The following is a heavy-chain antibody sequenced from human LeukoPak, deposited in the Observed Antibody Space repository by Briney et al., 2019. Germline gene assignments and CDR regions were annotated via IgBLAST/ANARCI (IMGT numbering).Heavy chain of an antibody. CDR2: IYHSGSP. Sequence: SATLSLTCAVSAYSISGGNYWGWIRRPPGQGLGWIGAIYHSGSPYYNPSLKGRVTISVATPKNQFSLKLTSFTAPATAVFYCGGVKITKIRGVQSHDYWRRGTLVTVSS. J-gene: IGHJ4*02. D-gene: IGHD3-10*01. V-gene: IGHV4-38-2*01. CDR3: GGVKITKIRGVQSHDY. CDR1: AYSISGGNY.